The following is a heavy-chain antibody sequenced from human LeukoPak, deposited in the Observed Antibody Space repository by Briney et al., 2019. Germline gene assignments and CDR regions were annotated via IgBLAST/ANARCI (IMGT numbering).Heavy chain of an antibody. CDR3: AVIGRGSGGGEKFDY. J-gene: IGHJ4*02. CDR2: ISGSGGST. CDR1: EFTFSSYA. Sequence: GGSLRLSCAASEFTFSSYAMSWVRQAPGKGLEWVSAISGSGGSTYYADSVKGRFTISRDNSKNTLYLQMNSLRDEDTAVYYCAVIGRGSGGGEKFDYWGQGTLVTVSS. V-gene: IGHV3-23*01. D-gene: IGHD3-10*01.